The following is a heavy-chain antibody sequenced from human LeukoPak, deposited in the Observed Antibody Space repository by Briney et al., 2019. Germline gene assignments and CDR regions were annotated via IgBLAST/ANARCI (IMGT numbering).Heavy chain of an antibody. Sequence: PSETLSLTCPVSVGSISRYYWSWIRQPPGKGLEGMGYIYYSGSTNYNPSLKSRVTISVDTSKNQFSLKLSSVTAADTAVYYCARVEWLHTQETHFDYWGQGTLVTVSS. CDR2: IYYSGST. CDR1: VGSISRYY. V-gene: IGHV4-59*01. CDR3: ARVEWLHTQETHFDY. J-gene: IGHJ4*02. D-gene: IGHD5-24*01.